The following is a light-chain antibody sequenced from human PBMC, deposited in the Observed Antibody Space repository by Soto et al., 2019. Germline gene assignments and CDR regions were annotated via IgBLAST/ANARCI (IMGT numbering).Light chain of an antibody. CDR2: AAS. CDR1: QSVSSNY. Sequence: EIVLTQSPGTLSLSPGERATLSCMASQSVSSNYLAWYQQKPGQAPSLLIYAASSRATGIPDRFSGSGSETDFTLTISRLEPEDFAVYYCQRYGTSPLTFGGGTKVEIK. CDR3: QRYGTSPLT. V-gene: IGKV3-20*01. J-gene: IGKJ4*01.